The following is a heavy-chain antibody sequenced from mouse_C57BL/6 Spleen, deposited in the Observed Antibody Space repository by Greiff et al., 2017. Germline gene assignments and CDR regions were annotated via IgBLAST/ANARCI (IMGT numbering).Heavy chain of an antibody. CDR3: ARSRYFDV. CDR1: GFTFSDYY. CDR2: INYDGSST. V-gene: IGHV5-16*01. J-gene: IGHJ1*03. Sequence: EVKLVESEGGLVQPGSSMKLSCTASGFTFSDYYMAWVRQVAEKGLEWVANINYDGSSTYYLDSLKSRFIISRDNAKNILDLQMSSLKSEDTATYYCARSRYFDVWGTGTTVTVSS.